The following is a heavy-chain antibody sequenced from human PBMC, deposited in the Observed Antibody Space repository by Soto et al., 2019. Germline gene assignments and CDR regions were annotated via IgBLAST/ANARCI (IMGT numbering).Heavy chain of an antibody. CDR2: IYQTWRT. J-gene: IGHJ6*02. D-gene: IGHD3-3*01. CDR1: GGSISTSGYS. Sequence: QLQLQESGSGLVQPSQTLSLTCTASGGSISTSGYSWTWIRQPPGGGLEWIGSIYQTWRTYVIPSLKSPVTMSLDKSKNQFSLNLTSVTAADTALYXXAREMTIFGVAPGGGVDVWGQGTTVX. V-gene: IGHV4-30-2*01. CDR3: AREMTIFGVAPGGGVDV.